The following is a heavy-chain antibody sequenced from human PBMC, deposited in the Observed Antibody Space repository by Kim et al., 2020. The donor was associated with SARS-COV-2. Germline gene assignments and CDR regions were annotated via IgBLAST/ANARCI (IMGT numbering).Heavy chain of an antibody. CDR2: IYYSGST. D-gene: IGHD3-3*01. CDR1: GGSISSYY. J-gene: IGHJ4*02. V-gene: IGHV4-59*13. CDR3: ASRYYASGYFDY. Sequence: SETLSLTCTVSGGSISSYYWSWIRQPPGKGLEWIGYIYYSGSTNYNPSLKSRVTISVDTSKNQFSLKLSSVTAADTAVYYCASRYYASGYFDYWGQGTLVTVSS.